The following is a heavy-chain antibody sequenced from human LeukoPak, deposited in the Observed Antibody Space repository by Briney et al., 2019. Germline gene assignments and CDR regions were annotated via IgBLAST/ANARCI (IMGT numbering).Heavy chain of an antibody. J-gene: IGHJ4*02. CDR1: GYTFTSYD. Sequence: GASVKVSCKASGYTFTSYDINWVRQATGQGLEWMGWMNPNSGNTGYAQKFQGRVTMTRNTSISTAYMELSSLRSEDTAVYYCARGVRYYYYDSSGYYDDYWSQGTLVTVSS. CDR3: ARGVRYYYYDSSGYYDDY. V-gene: IGHV1-8*01. D-gene: IGHD3-22*01. CDR2: MNPNSGNT.